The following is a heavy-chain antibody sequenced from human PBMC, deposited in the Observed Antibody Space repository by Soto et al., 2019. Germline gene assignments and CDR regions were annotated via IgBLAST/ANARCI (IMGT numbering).Heavy chain of an antibody. J-gene: IGHJ4*02. Sequence: SVKVSCKASGGSFSSYAISWVRQAPGQGLEWMGGIIPIFGTANYAQKFQGRVTITADESTSTAYMELSSLRSEDTAVYYCARVGRIAAAGSPSYYFDYWGQGTLVTVSS. V-gene: IGHV1-69*13. CDR3: ARVGRIAAAGSPSYYFDY. CDR1: GGSFSSYA. CDR2: IIPIFGTA. D-gene: IGHD6-13*01.